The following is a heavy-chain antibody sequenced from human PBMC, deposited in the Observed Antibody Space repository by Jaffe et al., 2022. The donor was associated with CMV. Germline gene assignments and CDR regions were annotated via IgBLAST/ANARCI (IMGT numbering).Heavy chain of an antibody. CDR3: ASTYCGGDCHHYFDY. CDR2: IYYSGST. D-gene: IGHD2-21*02. Sequence: QVQLQESGPGLVKPSETLSLTCTVSGGSISSYYWSWIRQPPGKGLEWIGYIYYSGSTNYNPSLKSRVTISVDTSKNQFSLKLSSVTAADTAVYYCASTYCGGDCHHYFDYWGQGTLVTVSS. V-gene: IGHV4-59*08. CDR1: GGSISSYY. J-gene: IGHJ4*02.